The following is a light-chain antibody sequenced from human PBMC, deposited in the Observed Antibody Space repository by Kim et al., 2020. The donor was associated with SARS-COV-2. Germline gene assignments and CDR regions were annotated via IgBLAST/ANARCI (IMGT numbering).Light chain of an antibody. J-gene: IGKJ2*03. CDR2: GAS. CDR1: QSVSSTY. V-gene: IGKV3-20*01. CDR3: QQYGNSPRS. Sequence: LSPGERATLSCRASQSVSSTYLAWYQQKPGQAPRLLIFGASSRATGIPDRFSGNGSGTDFTLTISRLEPEDFAVYYCQQYGNSPRSFGQGTKLEI.